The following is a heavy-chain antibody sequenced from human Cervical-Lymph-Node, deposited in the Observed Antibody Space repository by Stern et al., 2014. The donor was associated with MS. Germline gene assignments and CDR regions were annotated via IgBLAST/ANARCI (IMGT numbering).Heavy chain of an antibody. D-gene: IGHD2-8*02. CDR2: VYYSGAT. J-gene: IGHJ4*02. CDR3: AKHACTGAACPFDL. CDR1: GDSISSYTHY. V-gene: IGHV4-39*01. Sequence: QVQLQESGPGLVKPSETLSLTCAVSGDSISSYTHYWAWIRQPPGKGLEWIGSVYYSGATYYNPYLKSPVTISVDTSKTHFSLGLNSVTAADTAVYYCAKHACTGAACPFDLWGQGTLVTVSS.